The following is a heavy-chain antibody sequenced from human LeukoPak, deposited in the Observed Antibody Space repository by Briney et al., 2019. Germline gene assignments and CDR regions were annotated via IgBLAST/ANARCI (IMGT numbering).Heavy chain of an antibody. CDR2: IWYDGSNK. CDR3: ARGGRTTWHGMDV. J-gene: IGHJ6*02. V-gene: IGHV3-33*01. CDR1: GFTFSTYG. D-gene: IGHD4-17*01. Sequence: PGGSQRLSCEASGFTFSTYGMHWVRQAPGKGLEWVAVIWYDGSNKNYADSVKGRFTISRDNSKNTLYLQMNSLRAEDTAVYYCARGGRTTWHGMDVWGQGTTVTVSS.